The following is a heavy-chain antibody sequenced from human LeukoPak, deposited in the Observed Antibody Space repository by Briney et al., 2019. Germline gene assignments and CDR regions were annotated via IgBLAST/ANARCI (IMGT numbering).Heavy chain of an antibody. Sequence: PGGSLRLSCAASGFTFSSYWMSWVRQAPGKGLEWVANIKQDGSEKYYVDSVKGRFTISRDNAKNSLYLQLNSLRAEDTAVYYCARDQFSSGKVYYYYYMDVWGKGTTVTVSS. D-gene: IGHD4-23*01. V-gene: IGHV3-7*01. CDR2: IKQDGSEK. CDR3: ARDQFSSGKVYYYYYMDV. CDR1: GFTFSSYW. J-gene: IGHJ6*03.